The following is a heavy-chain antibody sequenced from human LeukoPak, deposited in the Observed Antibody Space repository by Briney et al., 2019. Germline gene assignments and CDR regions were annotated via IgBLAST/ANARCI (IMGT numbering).Heavy chain of an antibody. D-gene: IGHD6-19*01. V-gene: IGHV3-30-3*01. CDR1: GFTFSSYA. CDR3: AKERYSSGCIDY. J-gene: IGHJ4*02. Sequence: PGRSLRLSCAASGFTFSSYAMHWVRQAPGKGLEWVAVISYDGSNKYYADSVKGRFTISRDNSKNTLYLQMNSLRAEDTAVYYCAKERYSSGCIDYWGQGTLVTVSS. CDR2: ISYDGSNK.